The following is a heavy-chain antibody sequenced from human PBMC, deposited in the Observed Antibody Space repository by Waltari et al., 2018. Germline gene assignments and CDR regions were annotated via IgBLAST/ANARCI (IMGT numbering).Heavy chain of an antibody. V-gene: IGHV4-59*01. CDR2: IYYSGST. CDR1: GGSISSYY. CDR3: ARVYSSSWSGEGFDP. Sequence: QVQLQESGPGLVKPSETLSLTCTVSGGSISSYYWSWIRQPPGKGLEWIGYIYYSGSTNYNPSLKSRVTISVDTSKNQFSLKLSSVTAADTAVYYCARVYSSSWSGEGFDPWGQGTLVTVSS. J-gene: IGHJ5*02. D-gene: IGHD6-13*01.